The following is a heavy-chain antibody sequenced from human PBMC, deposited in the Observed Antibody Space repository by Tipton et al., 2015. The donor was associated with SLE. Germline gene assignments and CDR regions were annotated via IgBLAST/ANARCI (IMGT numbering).Heavy chain of an antibody. D-gene: IGHD3-3*01. Sequence: LRLSCTVSGGSISSYYWSWIRQPPGKGLEWIGYIYYSGGTNYNPSLKSRVTISVDTSKNQFSLKLSSVTAADTAVYYCARDLDYDFWSGYYSGLDYWGQGTLVTVSS. CDR2: IYYSGGT. CDR3: ARDLDYDFWSGYYSGLDY. J-gene: IGHJ4*02. V-gene: IGHV4-59*12. CDR1: GGSISSYY.